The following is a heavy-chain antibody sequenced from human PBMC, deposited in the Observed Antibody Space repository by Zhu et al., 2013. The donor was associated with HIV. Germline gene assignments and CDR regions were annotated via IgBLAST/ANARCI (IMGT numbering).Heavy chain of an antibody. CDR1: GYTLTELS. V-gene: IGHV1-24*01. CDR3: ATDLVAAAGTNYYYYGMDV. J-gene: IGHJ6*04. CDR2: FDPEDGET. Sequence: QVQLVQSGAEVKKPGASVKVSCKVSGYTLTELSMHWVRQAPGKGLEWMGGFDPEDGETIYAQKFQGRVTMTEDTSTDTAYMELSSLRSEDTAVYYCATDLVAAAGTNYYYYGMDVWGQRDHGHRLL. D-gene: IGHD6-13*01.